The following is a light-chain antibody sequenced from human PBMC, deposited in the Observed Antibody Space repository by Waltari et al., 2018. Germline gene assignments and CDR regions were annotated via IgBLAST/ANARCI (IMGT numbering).Light chain of an antibody. Sequence: QSALTQPPPASGSPGQSVTISCTTTSGAVGRYVSLYQHHPGRAPNILIFEVTQRPSGVPHRFSGSGSGNTASLTFSGLQAEDEADYYCSTYAGNDKLVFGGGTKVTVL. CDR2: EVT. CDR1: SGAVGRY. CDR3: STYAGNDKLV. J-gene: IGLJ3*02. V-gene: IGLV2-8*01.